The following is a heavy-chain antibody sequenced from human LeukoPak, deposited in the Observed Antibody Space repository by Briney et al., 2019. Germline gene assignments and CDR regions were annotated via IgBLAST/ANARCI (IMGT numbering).Heavy chain of an antibody. CDR3: VKETPGTTMYY. CDR1: GFDVMTNY. J-gene: IGHJ4*02. D-gene: IGHD4-11*01. CDR2: ISRGADT. V-gene: IGHV3-66*01. Sequence: PGGSLRLSCAASGFDVMTNYKSWVRQAPGEGLEWVSVISRGADTYYADSVKGRFIIYRDSSTNTVYLQMDRLRAEDTAVYFCVKETPGTTMYYWGQGTLVTVSS.